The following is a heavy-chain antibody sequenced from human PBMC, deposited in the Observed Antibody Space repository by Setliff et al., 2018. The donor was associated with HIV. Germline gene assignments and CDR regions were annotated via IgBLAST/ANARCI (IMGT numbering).Heavy chain of an antibody. J-gene: IGHJ4*02. V-gene: IGHV4-4*02. CDR2: IYHSGST. CDR3: ARLSPQYSGYDSGAFGY. CDR1: GGSISSDNW. D-gene: IGHD5-12*01. Sequence: SETLSLTCAVSGGSISSDNWWTWLRQPPGKGLEWLGEIYHSGSTNYNPSLKSRVTISIDKSKSHFSLKLSSVTAADTAVYYCARLSPQYSGYDSGAFGYWGQGTLVTVSS.